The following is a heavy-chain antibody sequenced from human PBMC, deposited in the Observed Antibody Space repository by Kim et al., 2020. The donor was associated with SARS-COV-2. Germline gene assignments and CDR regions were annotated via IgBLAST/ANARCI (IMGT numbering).Heavy chain of an antibody. D-gene: IGHD2-2*01. Sequence: KFQGRVTITRDTSASTAYMELSSLRSEDTAVYYCARWGTVVPAAGRDNWFDPWGQGTLVTVSS. V-gene: IGHV1-3*01. J-gene: IGHJ5*02. CDR3: ARWGTVVPAAGRDNWFDP.